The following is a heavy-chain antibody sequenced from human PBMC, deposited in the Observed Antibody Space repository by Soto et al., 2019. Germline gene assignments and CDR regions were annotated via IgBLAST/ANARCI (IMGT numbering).Heavy chain of an antibody. D-gene: IGHD5-12*01. CDR1: GFTCSSYS. CDR2: ISYNGGST. Sequence: AGGSLRLSCAASGFTCSSYSMHWVRQAPGKGLEFVSAISYNGGSTYYANSVKGRFTISRDDSKNTLYLQMGSLRAEDMAVYYCARVGSGYGLDYWGQGTLVTVSS. CDR3: ARVGSGYGLDY. V-gene: IGHV3-64*01. J-gene: IGHJ4*02.